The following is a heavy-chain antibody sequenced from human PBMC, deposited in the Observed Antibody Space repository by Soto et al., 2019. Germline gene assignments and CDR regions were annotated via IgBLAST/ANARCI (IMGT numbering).Heavy chain of an antibody. Sequence: GASVKVSCKASGYTFTSYGISWVRQAPGQGLEWMGWISAYNGNTNYAQKLQGRVTMTTDTSTSTAYMELRSLRSDDTAVYYCATLFLSRNDYGDYYYFDYWGQGTLVTVSS. CDR1: GYTFTSYG. CDR3: ATLFLSRNDYGDYYYFDY. V-gene: IGHV1-18*01. J-gene: IGHJ4*02. D-gene: IGHD4-17*01. CDR2: ISAYNGNT.